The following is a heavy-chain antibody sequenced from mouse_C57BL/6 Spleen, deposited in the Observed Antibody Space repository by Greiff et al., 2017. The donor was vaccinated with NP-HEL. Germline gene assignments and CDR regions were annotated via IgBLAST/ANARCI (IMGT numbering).Heavy chain of an antibody. CDR2: ISSGSSTI. J-gene: IGHJ3*01. CDR3: ARNDYGSSYEFAY. Sequence: EVKLVESGGGLVKPGGSLKLSCAASGFTFSDYGMHWVRQAPEKGLEWVAYISSGSSTIYYADTVKGRFTISRDNAKNTLFLQMTSLRSEDTAMYYCARNDYGSSYEFAYWGQRTLVTVSA. D-gene: IGHD1-1*01. V-gene: IGHV5-17*01. CDR1: GFTFSDYG.